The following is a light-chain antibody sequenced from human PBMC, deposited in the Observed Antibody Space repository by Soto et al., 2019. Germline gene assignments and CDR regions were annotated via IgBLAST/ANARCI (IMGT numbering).Light chain of an antibody. CDR1: KSIRGY. J-gene: IGKJ4*01. CDR3: QQTYRIPLT. V-gene: IGKV1-39*01. Sequence: DIQMTQSPSSLPPSVGDRVTVTFRASKSIRGYLNWYQHNPGTAPKFLIFAASRLQTGVPLRFSGSGSGTNFTLTISNLHPEDFETYSCQQTYRIPLTFGGGTKLDIK. CDR2: AAS.